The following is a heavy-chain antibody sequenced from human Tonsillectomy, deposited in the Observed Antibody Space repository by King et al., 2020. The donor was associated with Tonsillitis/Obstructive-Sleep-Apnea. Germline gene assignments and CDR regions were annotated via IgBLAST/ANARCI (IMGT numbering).Heavy chain of an antibody. CDR1: AYSFSNSW. J-gene: IGHJ2*01. Sequence: DVQLVQSGAEVKKPGESLKISCKGSAYSFSNSWIGWVRQMPGKGLDLMGIVYPRDSETRYSPSFHGQVTISADKSIRTAYLEWSSLKASDTAMYYCARLPTGGVAWYLDLWGRGTLVTVSS. V-gene: IGHV5-51*01. CDR3: ARLPTGGVAWYLDL. D-gene: IGHD2-8*02. CDR2: VYPRDSET.